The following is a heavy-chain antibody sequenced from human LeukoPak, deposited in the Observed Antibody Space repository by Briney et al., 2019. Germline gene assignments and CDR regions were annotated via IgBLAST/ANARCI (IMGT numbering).Heavy chain of an antibody. CDR1: GYSITSNNW. D-gene: IGHD2-2*01. J-gene: IGHJ3*02. CDR2: IYYSGST. V-gene: IGHV4-28*01. Sequence: SETLSLTCVVSGYSITSNNWWGWIRQPPGNGLEWIGYIYYSGSTYYNPSLKSRVTMSVDTSKNQFSLKLSSVTALDTAVYYCARIGFCSSITCSGAFDIWGQGTMVTVSS. CDR3: ARIGFCSSITCSGAFDI.